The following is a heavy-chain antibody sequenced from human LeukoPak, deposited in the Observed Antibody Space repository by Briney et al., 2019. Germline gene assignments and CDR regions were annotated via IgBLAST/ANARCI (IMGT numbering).Heavy chain of an antibody. CDR2: IYHSGTT. V-gene: IGHV4-61*08. Sequence: SQTLSLTCTVFGGSISSGDYYWSWIRQPPGKGLEWIGYIYHSGTTNYNPSLKSRVTISVDTSKSQFSLKLSSVTAADTAIYYCARNIVGPRQVDYWGQGTLVTVSS. J-gene: IGHJ4*02. CDR1: GGSISSGDYY. D-gene: IGHD1-26*01. CDR3: ARNIVGPRQVDY.